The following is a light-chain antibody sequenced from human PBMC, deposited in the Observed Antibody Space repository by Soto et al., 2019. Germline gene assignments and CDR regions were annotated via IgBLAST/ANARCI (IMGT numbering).Light chain of an antibody. CDR3: QSYNDWPFT. J-gene: IGKJ2*01. Sequence: EIVMTQSPATLSVSPGERVTHSCRASESLSTYLAWYQQKPGQAPRLLIYGASTKATGIPARFSGSGSATDFTLTISSLQSEDFAVYYCQSYNDWPFTFGQGTKVDIK. V-gene: IGKV3-15*01. CDR2: GAS. CDR1: ESLSTY.